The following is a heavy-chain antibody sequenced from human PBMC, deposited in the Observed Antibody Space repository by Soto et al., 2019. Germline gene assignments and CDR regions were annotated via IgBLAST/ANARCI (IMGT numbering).Heavy chain of an antibody. J-gene: IGHJ4*02. CDR1: GGFISSGGYY. CDR3: ARDKVRGVINYFDY. V-gene: IGHV4-31*03. CDR2: IYYSGST. D-gene: IGHD3-10*01. Sequence: SETLSLTCTVSGGFISSGGYYWSWIRQHPGKGLEWIGYIYYSGSTYYNPSLKSRVTISVDTSKNQFSLKLSSVTAADTAVYYCARDKVRGVINYFDYWGQGTLVTVSS.